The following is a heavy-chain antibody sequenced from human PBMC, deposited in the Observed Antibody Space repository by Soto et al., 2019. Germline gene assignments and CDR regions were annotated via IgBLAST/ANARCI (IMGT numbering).Heavy chain of an antibody. CDR3: ARDTGWGLGY. Sequence: QVQLQESGPGLVRPSGTLSLTCAVSGDSINSNYCWTWVRQPPGKGLEWIAEIYYSGGTSYNPSLEXXVXIXXDKSKTQFSLNLTSVTAADTAMYYCARDTGWGLGYWGQGTLVTVSS. CDR2: IYYSGGT. J-gene: IGHJ4*02. V-gene: IGHV4-4*02. CDR1: GDSINSNYC. D-gene: IGHD6-19*01.